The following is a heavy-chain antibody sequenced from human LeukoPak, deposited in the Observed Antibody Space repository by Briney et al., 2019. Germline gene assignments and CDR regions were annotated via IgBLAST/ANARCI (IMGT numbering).Heavy chain of an antibody. CDR1: GFTFSSYA. Sequence: PGGSLRLSCAASGFTFSSYAMHWVRQAPGKGLEWVAVISYDGSNKYYADSVKGRFTISRDNSKNTLYLQMNSLRAEDTAVYYCASVCSSTTCFDYWGQGTLVTVSS. CDR2: ISYDGSNK. D-gene: IGHD2-2*01. J-gene: IGHJ4*02. V-gene: IGHV3-30*04. CDR3: ASVCSSTTCFDY.